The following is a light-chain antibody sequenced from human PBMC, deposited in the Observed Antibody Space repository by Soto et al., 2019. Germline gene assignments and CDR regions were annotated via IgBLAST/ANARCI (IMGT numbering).Light chain of an antibody. V-gene: IGKV1-5*03. CDR1: QSISSW. Sequence: DIQMTQSPSTLSASVGDRVTITCRVSQSISSWLAWYQQKPGKAPKLLIYKASSLESGVPSRFSGSGSGTEFTLTISSLQPDDFATYYCQQYNSYSPKTFGQGTKVDIK. CDR2: KAS. J-gene: IGKJ1*01. CDR3: QQYNSYSPKT.